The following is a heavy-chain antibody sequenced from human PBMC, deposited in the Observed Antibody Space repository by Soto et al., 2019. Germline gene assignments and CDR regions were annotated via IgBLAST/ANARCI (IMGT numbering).Heavy chain of an antibody. Sequence: PGGSLRLSSAASGFTFSGSAMHWVRQASGKGLEWVGRIRSKAKSYATAYAASVKGRVTISRDDSKNTAYLQMNSRKTEATAVYYCTRLSLAAAGPYYYYYGMDAWGQGTTVTVSS. V-gene: IGHV3-73*01. D-gene: IGHD6-13*01. CDR1: GFTFSGSA. CDR3: TRLSLAAAGPYYYYYGMDA. CDR2: IRSKAKSYAT. J-gene: IGHJ6*02.